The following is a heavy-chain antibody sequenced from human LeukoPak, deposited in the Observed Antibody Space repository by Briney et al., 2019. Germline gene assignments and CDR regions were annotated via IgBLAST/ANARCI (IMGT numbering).Heavy chain of an antibody. CDR1: GYTFTGYY. CDR3: ARVAVPTFYYYMDV. V-gene: IGHV7-4-1*02. J-gene: IGHJ6*03. CDR2: INTNTGNP. D-gene: IGHD6-19*01. Sequence: GASVKVSCKASGYTFTGYYMHWVRQAPGQGLEWMGWINTNTGNPTYAQGFTGRFVFSLDTSVSTAYLQISSLKAEDTAVYYCARVAVPTFYYYMDVWGKGTTVTVSS.